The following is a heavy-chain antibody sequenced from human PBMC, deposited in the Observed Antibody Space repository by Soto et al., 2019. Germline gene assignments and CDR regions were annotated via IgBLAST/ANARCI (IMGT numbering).Heavy chain of an antibody. V-gene: IGHV1-3*01. Sequence: ASVKVSCKASGYTFTSYAMHWVRQAPGQRLEWMGWINAGNGNTKYSQKFQGRVTITRDTSASTAYMELSSLRSEDTAVYYCARDRPPGAAGTVNWFDPWGEGTLVTVCS. CDR3: ARDRPPGAAGTVNWFDP. CDR1: GYTFTSYA. CDR2: INAGNGNT. D-gene: IGHD6-13*01. J-gene: IGHJ5*02.